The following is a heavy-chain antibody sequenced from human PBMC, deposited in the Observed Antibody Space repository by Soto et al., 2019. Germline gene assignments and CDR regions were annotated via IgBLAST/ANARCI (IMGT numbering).Heavy chain of an antibody. D-gene: IGHD3-22*01. J-gene: IGHJ4*02. Sequence: GGSLRLSCAASGFTFSSYAMHWVRQAPGKGLEWVAVISYDGSNKYYADSVKGRFTISRDNSKNTLYLQMNSLRAEDTAVYYCARAPYYYDSSGYQYWGRGTLVTVSS. CDR3: ARAPYYYDSSGYQY. CDR1: GFTFSSYA. V-gene: IGHV3-30-3*01. CDR2: ISYDGSNK.